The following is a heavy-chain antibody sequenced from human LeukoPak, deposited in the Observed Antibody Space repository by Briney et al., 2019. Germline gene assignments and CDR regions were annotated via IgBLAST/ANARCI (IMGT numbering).Heavy chain of an antibody. J-gene: IGHJ3*02. CDR3: ARDRKYYDFWSGYYPDAFDI. V-gene: IGHV1-69*05. D-gene: IGHD3-3*01. Sequence: SVKVSCKASGGTFSSYAISWVRQAPGQGLEWMGGIIPIFGTANYAQKFQGRVTITTDESTSTAYMELSSLRSEDPAVYYCARDRKYYDFWSGYYPDAFDIWGQGTMVTVSS. CDR2: IIPIFGTA. CDR1: GGTFSSYA.